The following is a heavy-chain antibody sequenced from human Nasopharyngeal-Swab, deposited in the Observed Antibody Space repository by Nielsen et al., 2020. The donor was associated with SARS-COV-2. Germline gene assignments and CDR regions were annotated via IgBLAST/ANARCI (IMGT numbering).Heavy chain of an antibody. V-gene: IGHV3-74*01. Sequence: GESLKISCAASGFTFSSYWMHWVRQAPGKGLVWVSRINSDGSSTSYADSVKGRFTISRDNSKNTLYLQMNSLRAEDTAVYYCASPELDSSGYYIGYWGQGTLVTVSS. CDR1: GFTFSSYW. J-gene: IGHJ4*02. CDR2: INSDGSST. D-gene: IGHD3-22*01. CDR3: ASPELDSSGYYIGY.